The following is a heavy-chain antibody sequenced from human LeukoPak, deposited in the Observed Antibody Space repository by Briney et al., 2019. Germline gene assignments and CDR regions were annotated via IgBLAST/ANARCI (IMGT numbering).Heavy chain of an antibody. V-gene: IGHV4-39*01. Sequence: SETLSLTCTVSGGSISSSSYYWGWIREPPGKGLEWIGSTYYRGSSYYNPSLKSRVTISVDTSKNQFSLKLSSVTAADTAVYYCASAGSYSVDYWGQGTLVTVSS. D-gene: IGHD1-26*01. J-gene: IGHJ4*02. CDR2: TYYRGSS. CDR3: ASAGSYSVDY. CDR1: GGSISSSSYY.